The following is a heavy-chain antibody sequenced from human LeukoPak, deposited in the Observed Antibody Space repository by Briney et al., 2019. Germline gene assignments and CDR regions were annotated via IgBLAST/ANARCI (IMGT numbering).Heavy chain of an antibody. CDR1: GFTFSSYG. J-gene: IGHJ6*02. CDR3: AKILYGGYYGMDV. V-gene: IGHV3-30*18. Sequence: PGGSLRLSCAASGFTFSSYGVHWVRQAPGKGLEWVAVISYDGSNKYYADSVKGRFTISRDNSKNTLYLQMNSLRAEDTAVYYCAKILYGGYYGMDVWGHGTMVTVSS. CDR2: ISYDGSNK. D-gene: IGHD4-23*01.